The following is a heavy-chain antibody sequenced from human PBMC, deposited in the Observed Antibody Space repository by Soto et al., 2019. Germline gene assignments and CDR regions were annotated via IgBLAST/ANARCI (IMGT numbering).Heavy chain of an antibody. CDR1: GGTFSSYA. Sequence: GASVKVSCKASGGTFSSYAISWVRQAPGQGLEWMGGIIPIFGTANYAQKFQGRVTITADKSTSTAYMELSSLGSEDTAVYYCARGRVRYDYVWGSYRFDYWGQGTLVTVSS. J-gene: IGHJ4*02. CDR3: ARGRVRYDYVWGSYRFDY. V-gene: IGHV1-69*06. CDR2: IIPIFGTA. D-gene: IGHD3-16*02.